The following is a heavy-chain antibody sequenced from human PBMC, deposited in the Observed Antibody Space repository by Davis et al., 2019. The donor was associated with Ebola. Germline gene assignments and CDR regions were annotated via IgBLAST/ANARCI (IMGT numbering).Heavy chain of an antibody. Sequence: GGSLRLSCAASGFSVSANYMNWVRQAPGKGLEWVSVIYSGGTTYYSDSVKGRFTISRDNSKNTPSLQMNSLRAEDTAVYHCARAVQGVAATVPYYFYGMDVWGQGTTVTVSS. CDR3: ARAVQGVAATVPYYFYGMDV. V-gene: IGHV3-53*01. D-gene: IGHD6-25*01. CDR2: IYSGGTT. J-gene: IGHJ6*02. CDR1: GFSVSANY.